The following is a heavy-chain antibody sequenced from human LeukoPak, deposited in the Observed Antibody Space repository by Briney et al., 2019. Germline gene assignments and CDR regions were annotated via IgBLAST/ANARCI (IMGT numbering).Heavy chain of an antibody. V-gene: IGHV4-59*11. CDR3: TRSRVSGSYFDYHSGMDV. CDR2: VSFSGTT. Sequence: SETLSLTCTVSRGPISSHYWSWIRQPLGKGLEWIGYVSFSGTTKYSPSLNSRVTISRDTSKNQFSLRVNSVTAADTAVYYCTRSRVSGSYFDYHSGMDVWGQGTMVIVS. J-gene: IGHJ6*02. CDR1: RGPISSHY. D-gene: IGHD1-26*01.